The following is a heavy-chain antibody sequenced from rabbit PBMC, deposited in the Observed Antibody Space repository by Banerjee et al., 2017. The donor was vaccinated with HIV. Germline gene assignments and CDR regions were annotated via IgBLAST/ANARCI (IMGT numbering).Heavy chain of an antibody. Sequence: QEQLKESGGGLVKPGGPLTLTCKASGFDLSVYYYLCWVRPAPGKGLEWIGCIYSSSSGSTYYARWAKGRFTISWSSSTTVTLQMTSLTAADTATYFCARDATMIDIYGMDLWGQGTLVTVS. CDR2: IYSSSSGST. V-gene: IGHV1S45*01. J-gene: IGHJ6*01. CDR1: GFDLSVYYY. D-gene: IGHD2-1*01. CDR3: ARDATMIDIYGMDL.